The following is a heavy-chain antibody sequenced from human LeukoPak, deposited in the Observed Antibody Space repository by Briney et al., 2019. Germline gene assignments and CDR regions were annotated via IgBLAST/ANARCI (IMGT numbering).Heavy chain of an antibody. CDR2: IYYSGST. J-gene: IGHJ4*02. Sequence: RPSETLSLTCTVSGGSISSYYWSWIRQPPGKGLEWIGYIYYSGSTNYNPSLKSRVTISVDTSKNQFSLKLSSVTAADTAVYYCARDPYSSGWYYFDYWGQGTLVTVSS. CDR3: ARDPYSSGWYYFDY. CDR1: GGSISSYY. V-gene: IGHV4-59*01. D-gene: IGHD6-19*01.